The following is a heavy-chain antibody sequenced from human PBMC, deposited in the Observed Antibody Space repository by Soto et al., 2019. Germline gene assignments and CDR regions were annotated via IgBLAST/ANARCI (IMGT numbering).Heavy chain of an antibody. CDR3: ARDGRDSGFLRVFDY. V-gene: IGHV4-31*03. J-gene: IGHJ4*02. CDR2: IYYSGST. D-gene: IGHD3-10*01. Sequence: SETLSLTCTVSGGSISSGGYYWSWIRQHPGKGLEWIGYIYYSGSTYYNPSLKSRVTISVDTSKNQYSLKLSSVTAADTAVYYCARDGRDSGFLRVFDYWGQGTLVTVSS. CDR1: GGSISSGGYY.